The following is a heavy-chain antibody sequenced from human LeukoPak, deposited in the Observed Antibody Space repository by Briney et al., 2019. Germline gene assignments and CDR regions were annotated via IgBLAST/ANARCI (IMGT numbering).Heavy chain of an antibody. CDR1: GYTFTSYY. D-gene: IGHD6-19*01. CDR2: INPSGGST. J-gene: IGHJ4*02. CDR3: ARAGAVAGPPGDY. V-gene: IGHV1-46*01. Sequence: ASVKVSCKASGYTFTSYYMHWVRQAPGQGLEWMGIINPSGGSTSYAQKFQGRVTMTRDTSTSTVYMELRSLRSDDTAVYYCARAGAVAGPPGDYWGQGTLVTVSS.